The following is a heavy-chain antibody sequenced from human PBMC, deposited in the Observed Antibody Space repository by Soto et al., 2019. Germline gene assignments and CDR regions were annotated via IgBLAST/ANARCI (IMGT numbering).Heavy chain of an antibody. D-gene: IGHD3-22*01. CDR3: ARDRKYYYDSSDLPYYYGMDV. J-gene: IGHJ6*02. V-gene: IGHV3-48*02. CDR2: ISSSSSTI. Sequence: GGSLRLSCAASGFTFSSYSMNWVRQAPGKGLEWVSYISSSSSTIYYADSVKGRFTISRDNAKNSLYLQMNSLRDEDTAVYYCARDRKYYYDSSDLPYYYGMDVWGQGTTVTVSS. CDR1: GFTFSSYS.